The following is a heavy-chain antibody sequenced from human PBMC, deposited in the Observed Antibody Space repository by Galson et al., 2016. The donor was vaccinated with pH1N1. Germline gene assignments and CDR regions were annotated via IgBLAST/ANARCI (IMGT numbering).Heavy chain of an antibody. D-gene: IGHD2-2*01. CDR1: GYTFTGYY. Sequence: SVKVSCKASGYTFTGYYMHGVRQAPGQGLEWMGWINPNSGGTKYAQKCQGRVTMTRDTPISTAYMELSRLRSDDTAVYYCARRGGSTSHYYYGMDVWGQGTTVTVSS. V-gene: IGHV1-2*02. J-gene: IGHJ6*02. CDR2: INPNSGGT. CDR3: ARRGGSTSHYYYGMDV.